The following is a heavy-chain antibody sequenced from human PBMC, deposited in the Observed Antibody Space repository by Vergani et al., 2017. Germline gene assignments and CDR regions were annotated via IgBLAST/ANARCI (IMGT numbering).Heavy chain of an antibody. D-gene: IGHD6-19*01. CDR3: ASIAVAGSAYFDL. CDR2: IYYSGIT. CDR1: VGAISSYY. V-gene: IGHV4-59*01. J-gene: IGHJ2*01. Sequence: QVQLQESGPGLVKPSETLSLTCTVSVGAISSYYWSCIRQPPGQGLGWIGYIYYSGITNYNPSLKRRFTISVDTSKNQFSLKLSSVTAADTAVYYCASIAVAGSAYFDLWGRGTLVTVSS.